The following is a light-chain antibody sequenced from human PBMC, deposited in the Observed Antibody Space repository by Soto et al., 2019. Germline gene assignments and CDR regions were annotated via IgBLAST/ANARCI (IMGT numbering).Light chain of an antibody. CDR1: QSVSGSY. CDR2: GTS. V-gene: IGKV3-20*01. Sequence: EIGLWQSPGTLSLSPGERATLSFRASQSVSGSYLAWYQQKPGQAPRLFIYGTSSRATGIPDRFSGSGSGTDFTLTISRLEPEDFAVYYCQHYGSPLTFGGGTKVDIK. J-gene: IGKJ4*01. CDR3: QHYGSPLT.